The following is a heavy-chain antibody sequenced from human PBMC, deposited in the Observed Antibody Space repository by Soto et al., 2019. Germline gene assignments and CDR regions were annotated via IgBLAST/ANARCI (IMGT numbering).Heavy chain of an antibody. J-gene: IGHJ4*02. Sequence: EGQLVESGGGMVRPGGSLRLSCAVSGFPLQDHAVTWVRQAPGEGLEWVSSITANGGTKAYADSVKGRFTISRDNAKNYVDLQVNNLRAEDTALYYCAIGGPWLEPLDSWGKGTLVTVSS. V-gene: IGHV3-20*04. CDR1: GFPLQDHA. CDR3: AIGGPWLEPLDS. D-gene: IGHD6-19*01. CDR2: ITANGGTK.